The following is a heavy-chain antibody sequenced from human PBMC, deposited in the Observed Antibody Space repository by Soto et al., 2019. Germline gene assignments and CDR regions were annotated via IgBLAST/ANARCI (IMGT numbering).Heavy chain of an antibody. CDR3: ARIAARAYSSRCLFDY. CDR2: ISAYNGNT. V-gene: IGHV1-18*01. Sequence: QVQLVQSGAEVKKPGASVKVSCKASGYTFTSYGISWVRQAPGQGLEWMGGISAYNGNTNYAQKLQGRVTMTTDTPTSKADMELKSQTTDDTAMDYCARIAARAYSSRCLFDYRGQGTLGTVSS. D-gene: IGHD3-22*01. CDR1: GYTFTSYG. J-gene: IGHJ4*02.